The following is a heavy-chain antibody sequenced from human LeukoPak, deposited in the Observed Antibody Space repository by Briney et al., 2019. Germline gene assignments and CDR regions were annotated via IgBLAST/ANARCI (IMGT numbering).Heavy chain of an antibody. CDR1: GYSFTSYW. Sequence: GESLKISCKGSGYSFTSYWIGWVRQMPGKGLEWMGIIYPGDSDTRYSPSFQGQVPISADKSISTAYLQWSSLKASDTAMYYCARGSPGIAVAGGAFDIWGQGTMVTVSS. CDR3: ARGSPGIAVAGGAFDI. CDR2: IYPGDSDT. D-gene: IGHD6-19*01. V-gene: IGHV5-51*01. J-gene: IGHJ3*02.